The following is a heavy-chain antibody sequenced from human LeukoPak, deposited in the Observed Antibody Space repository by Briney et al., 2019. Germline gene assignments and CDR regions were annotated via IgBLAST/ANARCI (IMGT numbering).Heavy chain of an antibody. V-gene: IGHV4-4*07. CDR3: ARQSSGIHREFDS. D-gene: IGHD1-26*01. Sequence: SETLSLTCTVSGGSICSYYWSWIRQPAGKGLEWIGRIYTSGSTNSSPSLKNRVTLSIDTSRNQFSLKMNSVTAADTAVYFCARQSSGIHREFDSWGQGTLITVSS. J-gene: IGHJ4*02. CDR2: IYTSGST. CDR1: GGSICSYY.